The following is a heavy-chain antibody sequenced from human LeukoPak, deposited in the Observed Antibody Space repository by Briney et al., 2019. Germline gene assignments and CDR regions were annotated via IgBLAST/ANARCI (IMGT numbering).Heavy chain of an antibody. D-gene: IGHD6-6*01. V-gene: IGHV4-39*07. J-gene: IGHJ4*02. CDR3: ARVLRGIAARLVDY. CDR1: GGSISSSSYY. CDR2: IYYSGST. Sequence: PSQTLSPTCTVSGGSISSSSYYWGWIRQPPGKGLEWIGSIYYSGSTYYNPSLKSRVTISVDTSKNQFSLKLSSVTAADTAVYYCARVLRGIAARLVDYWGQGTLVTVSS.